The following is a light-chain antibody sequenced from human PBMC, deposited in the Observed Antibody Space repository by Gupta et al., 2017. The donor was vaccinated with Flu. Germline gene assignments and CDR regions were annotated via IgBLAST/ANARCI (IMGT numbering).Light chain of an antibody. CDR2: GVS. CDR3: SSSSGSTTPWV. CDR1: GAYNY. J-gene: IGLJ3*02. V-gene: IGLV2-14*01. Sequence: GAYNYVSWYQRHPGKAPKLLIYGVSSRPSGISNRFSGSKSDNTASLTISGVQPEDEADYFCSSSSGSTTPWVFGGGTKLTVL.